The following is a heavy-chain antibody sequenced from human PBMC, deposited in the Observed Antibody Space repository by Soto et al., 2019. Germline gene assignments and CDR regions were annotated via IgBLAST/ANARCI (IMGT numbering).Heavy chain of an antibody. CDR2: IYYSGST. CDR1: GGSISSYY. J-gene: IGHJ4*02. Sequence: QVQLQESGPGLVKPSETLSLTCTVSGGSISSYYWSWIRQPPGKGLEWIGYIYYSGSTNYNPSLMIRVTISVDTSKNRFSLKLSSVTAADTAVYYCARRYGGNFDFWGQGTLVTVSS. CDR3: ARRYGGNFDF. V-gene: IGHV4-59*01. D-gene: IGHD1-26*01.